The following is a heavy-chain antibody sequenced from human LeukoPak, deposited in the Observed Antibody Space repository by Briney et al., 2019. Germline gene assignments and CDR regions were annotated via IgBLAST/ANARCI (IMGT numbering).Heavy chain of an antibody. CDR2: IYTSGST. D-gene: IGHD6-19*01. CDR1: GGSICSGSYY. CDR3: ASEGIAVAGSDY. Sequence: SQTLSLTCTVSGGSICSGSYYWSWLRQPAGKGLEWIGRIYTSGSTNYNPSLKSRVTISVDTSKNQFSLKLSSVTAADTAVYYCASEGIAVAGSDYWGQGTLVTVSS. J-gene: IGHJ4*02. V-gene: IGHV4-61*02.